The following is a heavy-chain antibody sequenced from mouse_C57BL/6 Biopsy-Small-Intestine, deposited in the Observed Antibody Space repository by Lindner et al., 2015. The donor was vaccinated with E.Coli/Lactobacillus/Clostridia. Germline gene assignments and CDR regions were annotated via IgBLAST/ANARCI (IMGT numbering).Heavy chain of an antibody. CDR2: IYPSNGET. D-gene: IGHD2-13*01. CDR1: GYTFANYW. Sequence: VQLQESGAELVRPGTSVKMSCKAAGYTFANYWIGWVKQSPGKSLEWIGYIYPSNGETSYSQKFKGKATLTVDKSSSTVIMQLNSLTSEDSAVYYCARRRRIYYGDYVFFAYWGQGTLVTVSA. J-gene: IGHJ3*01. V-gene: IGHV1-63*02. CDR3: ARRRRIYYGDYVFFAY.